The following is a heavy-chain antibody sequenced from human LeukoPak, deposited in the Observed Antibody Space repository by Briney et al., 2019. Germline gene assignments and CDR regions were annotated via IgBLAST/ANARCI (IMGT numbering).Heavy chain of an antibody. D-gene: IGHD3-10*01. V-gene: IGHV3-21*04. CDR1: GFDFSSHY. CDR3: ARGDRRTDYYGSGTYYNFDH. J-gene: IGHJ4*02. Sequence: GESLKISCVTSGFDFSSHYMNWLRQAPGKGLEWVSSFSDTGSYMYYADSVKGRFIISRDNAKNSLYLQMNSLRADDTAVYYCARGDRRTDYYGSGTYYNFDHWGQGTLVTVSS. CDR2: FSDTGSYM.